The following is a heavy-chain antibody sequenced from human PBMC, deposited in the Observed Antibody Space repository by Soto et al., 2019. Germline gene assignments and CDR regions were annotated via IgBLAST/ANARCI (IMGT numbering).Heavy chain of an antibody. V-gene: IGHV1-69*04. J-gene: IGHJ4*02. CDR2: VNPILSMS. CDR3: ATSYGSGYRDFDY. D-gene: IGHD3-10*01. Sequence: QVQLVQSGAEVKRPGSSVKVSCKASGDTFSFYSINWVRQAPGLGLEWMGRVNPILSMSNYAQRFQGRVTMTSDNSTSKAYMDLSGLRSEDTAMYYCATSYGSGYRDFDYWGQGALVTVSS. CDR1: GDTFSFYS.